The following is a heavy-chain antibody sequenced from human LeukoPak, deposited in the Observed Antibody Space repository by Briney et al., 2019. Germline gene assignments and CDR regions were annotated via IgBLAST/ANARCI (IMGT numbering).Heavy chain of an antibody. CDR1: GGSFSGYY. J-gene: IGHJ4*02. CDR2: INHSGST. CDR3: AGVVWRYFDY. V-gene: IGHV4-34*01. D-gene: IGHD2-21*01. Sequence: SETLSLTCAVYGGSFSGYYWSWIRQPPGKGLEWIGEINHSGSTNYNPSLKSRVTISVDTSKNQFSLKLSSVTAADTAVYYCAGVVWRYFDYWGQGTLVTVSS.